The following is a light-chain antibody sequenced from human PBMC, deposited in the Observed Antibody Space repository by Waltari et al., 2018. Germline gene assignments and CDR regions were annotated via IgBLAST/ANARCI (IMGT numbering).Light chain of an antibody. CDR2: DAS. CDR3: QQYNSYAWT. J-gene: IGKJ1*01. Sequence: DIQMTQSPSTLSASVGDRVTIPCRASQSISSLLAWYQQKPGKAPKLLIYDASSLESGVPSRFSGSGSGTEFTLTISSLQPDDFATYYCQQYNSYAWTFGQGTKVEIK. V-gene: IGKV1-5*01. CDR1: QSISSL.